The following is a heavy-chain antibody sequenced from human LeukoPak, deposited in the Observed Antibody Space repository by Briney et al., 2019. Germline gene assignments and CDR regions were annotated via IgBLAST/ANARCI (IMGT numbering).Heavy chain of an antibody. CDR3: ARGGRGSAAVVAPRSFDI. CDR1: GFTVSSIH. V-gene: IGHV3-53*01. Sequence: GGSLRLSCAASGFTVSSIHMVWVRQAPGKGLEWVSVTYTGGNSYYADSVKGRFIISRDISKNTLYLQMNSLRAEDSALYYRARGGRGSAAVVAPRSFDIWGQGTMVTVSS. J-gene: IGHJ3*02. CDR2: TYTGGNS. D-gene: IGHD3-22*01.